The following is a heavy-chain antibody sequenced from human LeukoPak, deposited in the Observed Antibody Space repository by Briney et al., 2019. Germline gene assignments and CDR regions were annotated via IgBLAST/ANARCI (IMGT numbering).Heavy chain of an antibody. CDR3: AKFIAAAGTVDFDY. J-gene: IGHJ4*02. Sequence: GRSLRLSCAASGFTFSSYGMHWVRQAPGKGLEWVAVISYDGSNKYYADSVKGRFTISRDNSKNTLYLRMNSLRAEDTAVYYCAKFIAAAGTVDFDYWGQGTLVTVSS. CDR1: GFTFSSYG. D-gene: IGHD6-13*01. V-gene: IGHV3-30*18. CDR2: ISYDGSNK.